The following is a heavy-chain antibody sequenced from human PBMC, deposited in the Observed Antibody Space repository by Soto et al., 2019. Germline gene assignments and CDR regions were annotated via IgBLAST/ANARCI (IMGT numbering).Heavy chain of an antibody. CDR1: GGSISSYY. CDR3: ARVPSGYYYDSSGSHLGAFDI. J-gene: IGHJ3*02. D-gene: IGHD3-22*01. CDR2: IYTGGST. V-gene: IGHV4-4*07. Sequence: SETLSLTCTVSGGSISSYYWSWIRQPAGKGLEWIGRIYTGGSTNYNPSLKSRVTMSVDTSKNQFSLKLSSVTAADTAVYYCARVPSGYYYDSSGSHLGAFDIWGQGTMVTVSS.